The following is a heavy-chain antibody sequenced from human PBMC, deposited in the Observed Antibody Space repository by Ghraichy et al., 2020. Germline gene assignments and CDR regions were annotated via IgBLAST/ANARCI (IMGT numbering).Heavy chain of an antibody. CDR1: GGSISSYY. CDR2: IYYSGST. D-gene: IGHD1-26*01. J-gene: IGHJ6*04. V-gene: IGHV4-59*01. Sequence: SETLSLTCTVSGGSISSYYWSWIRQPPGKGLEWIGYIYYSGSTNYNPSLKSRVTISVETSKNQFSLKLSSVTAADTAVYYCARDKGSPELGRNYYYHGMDVWGKGTTVTVSS. CDR3: ARDKGSPELGRNYYYHGMDV.